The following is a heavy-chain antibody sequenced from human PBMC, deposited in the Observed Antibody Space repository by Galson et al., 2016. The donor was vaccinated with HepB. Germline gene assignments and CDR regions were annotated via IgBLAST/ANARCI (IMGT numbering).Heavy chain of an antibody. D-gene: IGHD3-16*02. Sequence: ETLSLTCTVSGGSISSTNWWSCVRQPPGKGLEWIGEIYHSGSTNYNPSPKSRVPISVDKSKNQFSLKLSSVTAADTAVYYCARAHYDNVWGSYRHPRYFDYWGQGTLVTVSS. V-gene: IGHV4-4*02. J-gene: IGHJ4*02. CDR1: GGSISSTNW. CDR2: IYHSGST. CDR3: ARAHYDNVWGSYRHPRYFDY.